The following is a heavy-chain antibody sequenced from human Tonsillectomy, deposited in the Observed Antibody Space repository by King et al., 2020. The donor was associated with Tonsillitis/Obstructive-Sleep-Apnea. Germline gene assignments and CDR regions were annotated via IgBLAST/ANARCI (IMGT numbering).Heavy chain of an antibody. V-gene: IGHV4-39*01. CDR3: AGHARNWFDP. CDR1: GGSISSSSYY. Sequence: QLQESGPGLVKPSETLSLTCTVSGGSISSSSYYWGWIRQPPGKGLEWIGSIYYNGNTYYNPSLKSLVTMSVDTSKNQFSLKLNSVTAADTAVYYCAGHARNWFDPWGQGTLVTVSS. CDR2: IYYNGNT. J-gene: IGHJ5*02.